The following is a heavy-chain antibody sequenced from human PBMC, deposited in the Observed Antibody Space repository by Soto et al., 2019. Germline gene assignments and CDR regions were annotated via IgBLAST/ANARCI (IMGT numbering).Heavy chain of an antibody. Sequence: GGSLRLSCAASGFTFSSYAMSWVRQAPGKGLEWVSAISGSGGSTYYADSVKGRFTISRDNSKNTLYLQMNSLRAEDTAVYYCAKDPSLDGSYYYYGMDVWGQGTTVTVSS. CDR1: GFTFSSYA. CDR2: ISGSGGST. D-gene: IGHD1-26*01. V-gene: IGHV3-23*01. J-gene: IGHJ6*02. CDR3: AKDPSLDGSYYYYGMDV.